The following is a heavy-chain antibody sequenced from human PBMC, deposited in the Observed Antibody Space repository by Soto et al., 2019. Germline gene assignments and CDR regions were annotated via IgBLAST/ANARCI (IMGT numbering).Heavy chain of an antibody. Sequence: QVQLQESGPGLVKPSETLSLTCTVSGGPISGYYWSWIRQPAGKGLEWIGRIHTSDGTKYNPSLKSRVTLSADTSSNQFSLRLTSLTAADTAVYYCARALTSAAGLYFDYWGRGTLVTVSS. CDR1: GGPISGYY. J-gene: IGHJ4*02. CDR3: ARALTSAAGLYFDY. CDR2: IHTSDGT. D-gene: IGHD6-25*01. V-gene: IGHV4-4*07.